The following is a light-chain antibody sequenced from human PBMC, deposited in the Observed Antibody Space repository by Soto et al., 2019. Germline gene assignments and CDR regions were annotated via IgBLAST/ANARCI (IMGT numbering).Light chain of an antibody. V-gene: IGKV3-20*01. J-gene: IGKJ5*01. Sequence: EIVLTPSPGTLSLSPGERATLSCRASQGVGYLAWYQQKPGQAPRLLIFGASTRATGIPDRFSGSGAGAYFNLTISRLEPADFGVYYCQQYGSSHTFGQGTRLEIK. CDR3: QQYGSSHT. CDR1: QGVGY. CDR2: GAS.